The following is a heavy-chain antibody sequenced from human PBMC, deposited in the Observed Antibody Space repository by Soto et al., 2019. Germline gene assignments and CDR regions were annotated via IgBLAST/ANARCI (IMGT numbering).Heavy chain of an antibody. Sequence: PSETLSLTCAVYGGSFRGYYWSWIRQPPGKGLEWIGEISHSGSTNYNPSLKSRVTISLDTSKNQFPLRLSSVTAADTAVYYCARGSNSGYVYWGQGTLVTVSS. D-gene: IGHD5-12*01. CDR3: ARGSNSGYVY. J-gene: IGHJ4*02. CDR2: ISHSGST. CDR1: GGSFRGYY. V-gene: IGHV4-34*01.